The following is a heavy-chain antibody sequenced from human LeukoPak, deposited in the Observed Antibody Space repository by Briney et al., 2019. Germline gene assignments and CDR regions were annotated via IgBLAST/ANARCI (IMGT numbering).Heavy chain of an antibody. D-gene: IGHD2-15*01. CDR1: GGSISSSTYF. Sequence: SETLSLTCTVSGGSISSSTYFWGWIRQPPGKGLEWIGSVYYSGSTYHNPPLKSRVTISVDTSKNQFSLNLSSATAADTAVYYCARDRVADFDYWGQGTLVTVSS. V-gene: IGHV4-39*07. CDR3: ARDRVADFDY. J-gene: IGHJ4*02. CDR2: VYYSGST.